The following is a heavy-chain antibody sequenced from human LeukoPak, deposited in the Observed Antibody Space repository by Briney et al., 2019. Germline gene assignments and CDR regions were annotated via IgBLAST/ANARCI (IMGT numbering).Heavy chain of an antibody. V-gene: IGHV1-18*01. D-gene: IGHD3-10*01. CDR1: GYTFTSYG. Sequence: GASVNVSCKASGYTFTSYGISWVRQAPGQGLEWMGWISAYNGNTNYAQKLQGRVTMTTDTSTSTAYMELRSLRSDDTAVYYCATRTQYYYGSGSYNIWGQGTMVTVSS. J-gene: IGHJ3*02. CDR2: ISAYNGNT. CDR3: ATRTQYYYGSGSYNI.